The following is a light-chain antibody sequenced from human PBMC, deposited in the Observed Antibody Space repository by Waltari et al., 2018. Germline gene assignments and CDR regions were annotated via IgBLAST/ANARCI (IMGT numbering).Light chain of an antibody. CDR2: DAS. CDR3: QQYNRFSP. CDR1: EAINKW. Sequence: DTQLSQFPSTLAASVGDRVTITCRAREAINKWLALYQQKPGKAPKVLIYDASTLQSGVPSRFSGSGSGTEFTLTIDSLQPDDFATYYCQQYNRFSPFGQGTNVEVK. V-gene: IGKV1-5*01. J-gene: IGKJ1*01.